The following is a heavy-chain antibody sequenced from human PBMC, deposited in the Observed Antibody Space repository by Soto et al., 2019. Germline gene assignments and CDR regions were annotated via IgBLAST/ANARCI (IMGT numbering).Heavy chain of an antibody. CDR1: GFTFSSYA. Sequence: EVQLLESGGGLVQPGGSLRLSCAASGFTFSSYAMSWVRQAPGKGLEWVSAISGSGGSTYYADSVKGRFTISRDNSNNTLYLQMNSLRAEDTAVYYCAKELIRRAYYDFWSGSSGSWGQGTLVTVSS. D-gene: IGHD3-3*01. V-gene: IGHV3-23*01. CDR2: ISGSGGST. J-gene: IGHJ4*02. CDR3: AKELIRRAYYDFWSGSSGS.